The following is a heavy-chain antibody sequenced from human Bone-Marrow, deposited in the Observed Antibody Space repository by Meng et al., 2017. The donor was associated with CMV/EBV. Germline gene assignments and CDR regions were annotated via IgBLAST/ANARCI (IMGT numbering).Heavy chain of an antibody. CDR2: IDWNGGNT. J-gene: IGHJ6*02. D-gene: IGHD1-1*01. CDR3: ARVDNAYYYYGVDF. V-gene: IGHV3-20*04. Sequence: GESLKISCAASGFSFGDYAMSWVRQAPGKGLQWVSGIDWNGGNTGYADSVKGRFTISRDNAKNSLVLQMNSLRAEDTAFYYCARVDNAYYYYGVDFWGQGTTVTVSS. CDR1: GFSFGDYA.